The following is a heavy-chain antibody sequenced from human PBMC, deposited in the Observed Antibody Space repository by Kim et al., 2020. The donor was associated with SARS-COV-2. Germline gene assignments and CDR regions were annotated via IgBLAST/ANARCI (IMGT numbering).Heavy chain of an antibody. CDR2: ISYDGSNK. Sequence: GGSLRLSCAASGFTFSSYGMHWVRQAPGKGLEWVAVISYDGSNKYYADSVKGRFTISRDNSKNTLYLQMNSLRAEDTAVYYCAKDHHSSSWYYYYGMDVWGQGSTVTVSS. V-gene: IGHV3-30*18. D-gene: IGHD6-13*01. CDR3: AKDHHSSSWYYYYGMDV. J-gene: IGHJ6*01. CDR1: GFTFSSYG.